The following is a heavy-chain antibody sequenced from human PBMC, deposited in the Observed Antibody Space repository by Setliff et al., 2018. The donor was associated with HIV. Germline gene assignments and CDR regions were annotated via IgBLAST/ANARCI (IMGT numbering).Heavy chain of an antibody. CDR3: ARRGSGSPYFDY. Sequence: PSETLSLTCTVSGGSMTSSNYYWGWIRQAPGRGLEWIGSISSSGSTTYHPSLRSRVTVSAATSKNQFSLKLRSVTAADTAVCYCARRGSGSPYFDYWGQGTLVTV. CDR2: ISSSGST. CDR1: GGSMTSSNYY. V-gene: IGHV4-39*07. D-gene: IGHD6-19*01. J-gene: IGHJ4*02.